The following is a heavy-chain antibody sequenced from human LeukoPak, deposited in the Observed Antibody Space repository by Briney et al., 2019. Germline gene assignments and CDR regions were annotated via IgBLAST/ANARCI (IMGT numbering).Heavy chain of an antibody. CDR3: AMVVPAATGRWFDP. D-gene: IGHD2-2*01. Sequence: ASVKVSCKASGGTFSSYAISWVRQAPGQGLEWMGGIIPIFGTANYAQKFQGRVTITTDESTSTAYMELSSPRSEDTAVYYCAMVVPAATGRWFDPWGQGTLVTVSS. CDR1: GGTFSSYA. V-gene: IGHV1-69*05. CDR2: IIPIFGTA. J-gene: IGHJ5*02.